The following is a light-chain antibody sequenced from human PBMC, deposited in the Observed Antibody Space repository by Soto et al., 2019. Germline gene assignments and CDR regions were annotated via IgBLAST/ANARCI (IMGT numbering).Light chain of an antibody. J-gene: IGKJ3*01. V-gene: IGKV3-20*01. CDR3: QQYGSSPPT. CDR1: QSVSSSY. CDR2: GAS. Sequence: EIVLTQSPGTLSLSPGERATLSCRASQSVSSSYLAWYQQKPGQAPRPLIYGASSRATGIPDRFSGSGSGTDFTLTISSLEPEDFAVYYCQQYGSSPPTFGPGTKVDIK.